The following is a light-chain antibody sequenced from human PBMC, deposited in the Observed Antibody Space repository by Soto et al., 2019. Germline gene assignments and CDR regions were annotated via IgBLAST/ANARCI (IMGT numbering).Light chain of an antibody. CDR2: TAS. Sequence: DIQLTQSPSSLSAPVGDRVTITCRARQSIDSYLNWYQQKPGEAPKLLISTASTLHSGVPSRFSVSGSGAEFTLTISSLEPEDSATYYCQQSFNAPLTFGGGTKVAI. CDR1: QSIDSY. CDR3: QQSFNAPLT. J-gene: IGKJ4*01. V-gene: IGKV1-39*01.